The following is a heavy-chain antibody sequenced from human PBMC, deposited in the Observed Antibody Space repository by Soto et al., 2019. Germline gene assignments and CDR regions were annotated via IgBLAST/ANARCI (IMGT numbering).Heavy chain of an antibody. J-gene: IGHJ4*02. Sequence: QLQLQESGPGLVKPSETLSLTCSVSGGSISGSTNYYWAWIRQPPGKGLEWIGSVYYTGNTYYGPSLKSRVTLSVDTSKNQFSLKVNSVSTADTAVYYCTRHPHSGWQAYWGQGILVTVSS. D-gene: IGHD5-12*01. CDR2: VYYTGNT. CDR3: TRHPHSGWQAY. CDR1: GGSISGSTNYY. V-gene: IGHV4-39*01.